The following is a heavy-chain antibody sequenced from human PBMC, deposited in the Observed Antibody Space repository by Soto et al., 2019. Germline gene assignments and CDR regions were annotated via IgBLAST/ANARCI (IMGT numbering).Heavy chain of an antibody. CDR3: AREPYYFDY. CDR2: ISPGSDTI. Sequence: QVQLVESGGGLVKPGGSLRLSCAGSGFTFRDYFMTWIRQAPGKGLEWVSYISPGSDTIYYADSVKGRFTISRDNAKNSLYLQMNSLRAADTAVYYCAREPYYFDYWGQGTLVTVSS. J-gene: IGHJ4*02. CDR1: GFTFRDYF. V-gene: IGHV3-11*01.